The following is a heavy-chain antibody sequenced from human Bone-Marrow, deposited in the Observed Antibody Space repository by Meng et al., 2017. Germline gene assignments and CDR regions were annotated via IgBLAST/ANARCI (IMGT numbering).Heavy chain of an antibody. V-gene: IGHV1-2*06. D-gene: IGHD5-18*01. Sequence: ASVKVSCKASGYTFSDYYIHWVRQAPGQGLEWMGRINPNGGDTRFGENFQGRVTLTRDTSISTVHMDLSGLTSDDTAVYYCARDLLRVDTAMVWVSANDAFDIWGQGTMVTVSS. CDR2: INPNGGDT. J-gene: IGHJ3*02. CDR3: ARDLLRVDTAMVWVSANDAFDI. CDR1: GYTFSDYY.